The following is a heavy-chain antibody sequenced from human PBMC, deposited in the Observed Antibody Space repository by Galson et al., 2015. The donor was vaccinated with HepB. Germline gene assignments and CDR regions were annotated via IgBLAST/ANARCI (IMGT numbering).Heavy chain of an antibody. CDR2: FGTAGDS. V-gene: IGHV3-13*01. J-gene: IGHJ2*01. CDR1: GFTFSSYS. CDR3: ARGGYGVNNWHFDL. Sequence: SLRLSCAASGFTFSSYSMNWVRQPTGKGLEWVSAFGTAGDSYYLGSVKGRFTISRENAKNSLYLQMNSLRVGDTAVYYCARGGYGVNNWHFDLWGRGTLVTVSS. D-gene: IGHD1-1*01.